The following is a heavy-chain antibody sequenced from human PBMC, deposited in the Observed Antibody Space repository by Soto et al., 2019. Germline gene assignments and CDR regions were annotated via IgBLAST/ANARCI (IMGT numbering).Heavy chain of an antibody. Sequence: DVQLVESGGGIVQPGGSLRLSCAASGFTVTSYWMHWVRQAPGKGLVWVSRTSPAGSSTYYADFVRGRFTISKDTAKNTLYLQINSLGAEDTAVYYCARGNTGDGNFDYWGQGTLVTVSS. CDR1: GFTVTSYW. V-gene: IGHV3-74*01. D-gene: IGHD2-8*02. CDR2: TSPAGSST. CDR3: ARGNTGDGNFDY. J-gene: IGHJ4*02.